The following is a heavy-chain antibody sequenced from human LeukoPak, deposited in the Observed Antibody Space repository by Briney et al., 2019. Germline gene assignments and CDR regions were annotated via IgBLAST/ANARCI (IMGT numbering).Heavy chain of an antibody. CDR3: ARDARGQVWFGELLYTGFDP. Sequence: ASVKVSCKASGYTFTGYYMHWVRQAPGQGLEWMGWINPNSGGTSYAQKFQGRVTMTRDTSISTAYMELSRLRSDDTAVYYCARDARGQVWFGELLYTGFDPWGQGTLVTVSS. D-gene: IGHD3-10*01. CDR1: GYTFTGYY. J-gene: IGHJ5*02. V-gene: IGHV1-2*02. CDR2: INPNSGGT.